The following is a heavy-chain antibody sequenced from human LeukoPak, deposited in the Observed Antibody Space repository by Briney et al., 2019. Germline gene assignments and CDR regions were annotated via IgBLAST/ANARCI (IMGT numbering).Heavy chain of an antibody. Sequence: ASVKVSCKASGYTFTIYTIHWVRQAPGQRPEWMGWINAGNGNRRYSEKFQGRVTITRDTSASTANMELSSLRSEDTAVYYCARTTRSWYEDNDAFDIWGQGTTVTVSP. V-gene: IGHV1-3*01. J-gene: IGHJ3*02. CDR1: GYTFTIYT. CDR3: ARTTRSWYEDNDAFDI. CDR2: INAGNGNR. D-gene: IGHD6-13*01.